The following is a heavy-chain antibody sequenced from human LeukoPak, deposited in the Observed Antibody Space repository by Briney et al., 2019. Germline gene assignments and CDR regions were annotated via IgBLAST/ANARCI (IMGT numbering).Heavy chain of an antibody. Sequence: GGSLRLSCAASGFTFSSYGMHWVRQAPGKGLEWVAVISYDGSGKYYADSMKGRFTISRDNSKNTLYLQMNSLRAEDTAVYYCAKEVDQRTYSPLDYWGQGTLVTVSS. J-gene: IGHJ4*02. V-gene: IGHV3-30*18. CDR3: AKEVDQRTYSPLDY. CDR1: GFTFSSYG. D-gene: IGHD2-15*01. CDR2: ISYDGSGK.